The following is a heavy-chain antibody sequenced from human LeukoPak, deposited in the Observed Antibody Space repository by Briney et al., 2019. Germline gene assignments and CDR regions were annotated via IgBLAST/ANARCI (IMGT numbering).Heavy chain of an antibody. CDR1: GFTVSSNY. Sequence: GGSLRLACAASGFTVSSNYMSWVRQAPGKGLEWVSVIYSGGSTYYADSVKGRFTISRDNSKNTLYLQMNSLRAEDTAVYYCARLVRYYDSSGPPNYFDYWGQGTLVTVSS. CDR3: ARLVRYYDSSGPPNYFDY. V-gene: IGHV3-53*01. D-gene: IGHD3-22*01. CDR2: IYSGGST. J-gene: IGHJ4*02.